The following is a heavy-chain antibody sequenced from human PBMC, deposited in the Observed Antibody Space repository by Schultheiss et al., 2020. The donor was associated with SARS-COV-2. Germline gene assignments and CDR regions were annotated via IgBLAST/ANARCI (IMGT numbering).Heavy chain of an antibody. CDR3: ARETLPRGYEDY. Sequence: GGSLRLSCAASGFTSSNYAMSWVRQAPGKGLEWVAVIWYDGSNKYYADSVKGRFTISRDNSKNTLYLQMNSLRAEDTAVYYCARETLPRGYEDYWGQGTLVTVSS. CDR2: IWYDGSNK. V-gene: IGHV3-33*08. D-gene: IGHD5-12*01. CDR1: GFTSSNYA. J-gene: IGHJ4*02.